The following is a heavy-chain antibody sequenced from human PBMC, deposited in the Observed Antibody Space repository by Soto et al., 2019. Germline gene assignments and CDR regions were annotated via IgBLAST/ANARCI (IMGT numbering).Heavy chain of an antibody. CDR3: ARHYSSGSRNWFDP. J-gene: IGHJ5*02. D-gene: IGHD6-19*01. V-gene: IGHV4-39*01. CDR2: IYYSGST. CDR1: LRSINSRSYF. Sequence: SKNLSLTCLVSLRSINSRSYFWGWVRQPPGKGLEWIGSIYYSGSTYYNPSLRSRVTISVDTSKNQFSLKLSSVTAADTAVFYCARHYSSGSRNWFDPWGQGTLVTGSS.